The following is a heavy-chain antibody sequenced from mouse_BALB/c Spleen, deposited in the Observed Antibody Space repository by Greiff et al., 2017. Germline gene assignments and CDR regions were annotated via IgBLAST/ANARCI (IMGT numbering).Heavy chain of an antibody. D-gene: IGHD1-1*01. V-gene: IGHV1-54*03. CDR3: AREGFFTTVARLGFDV. Sequence: VQLQQSVAELVRPGTSVKVSCKASGYAFTNYLIEWVKQRPGQGLEWIGVINPGSGGTNYNEKFKGKATLTADKSSSTAYMQLSSLTSDDSAVYFCAREGFFTTVARLGFDVWGAGTTVTVSS. J-gene: IGHJ1*01. CDR2: INPGSGGT. CDR1: GYAFTNYL.